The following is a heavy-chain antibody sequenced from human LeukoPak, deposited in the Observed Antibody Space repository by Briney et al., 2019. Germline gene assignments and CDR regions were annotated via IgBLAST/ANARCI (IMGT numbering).Heavy chain of an antibody. J-gene: IGHJ4*02. Sequence: GGSLRLSCAASGFTFSSYSMNWIRQAPGKGLEWISYISSSGSVIYYADSVKGRFTISRDNAKNSLFLQMSSLRVEDTAVYYCARGLYRYSSGWHFDYWGQGILVTVSS. CDR2: ISSSGSVI. D-gene: IGHD6-19*01. V-gene: IGHV3-48*04. CDR3: ARGLYRYSSGWHFDY. CDR1: GFTFSSYS.